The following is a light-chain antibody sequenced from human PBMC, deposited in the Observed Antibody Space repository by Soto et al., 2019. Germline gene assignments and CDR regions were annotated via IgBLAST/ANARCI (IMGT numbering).Light chain of an antibody. J-gene: IGKJ2*01. CDR3: HHYYTTPQT. V-gene: IGKV4-1*01. CDR1: QSVLDNSTNKSY. Sequence: VLTQSPSSLAVSLGERATVNCRSSQSVLDNSTNKSYLAWYQKKPGHPPKLLVHWASVREASVPDRFSGGGSGTDFTLTISSRQAEDESGYYCHHYYTTPQTVGQGTELEIK. CDR2: WAS.